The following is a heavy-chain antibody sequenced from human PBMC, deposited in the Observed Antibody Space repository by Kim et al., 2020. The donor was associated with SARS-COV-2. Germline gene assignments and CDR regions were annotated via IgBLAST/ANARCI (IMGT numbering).Heavy chain of an antibody. D-gene: IGHD2-21*02. CDR1: DFNFDDYT. Sequence: GGSLRLSCAASDFNFDDYTMHWVRQAPGKGLEWVSLFSWDANFADYADSLKGRFTIPRDNSKKSLYLQMTSLRTEDPALYYCARGLGISVTGSEVAYYY. CDR3: ARGLGISVTGSEVAYYY. J-gene: IGHJ6*01. V-gene: IGHV3-43*01. CDR2: FSWDANFA.